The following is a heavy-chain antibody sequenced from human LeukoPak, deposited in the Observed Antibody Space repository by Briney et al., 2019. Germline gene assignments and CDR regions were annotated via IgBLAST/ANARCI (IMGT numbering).Heavy chain of an antibody. J-gene: IGHJ5*02. CDR1: GGSISSSIYY. CDR3: ARQRDYSYNWFDP. V-gene: IGHV4-39*01. CDR2: IYYSGST. Sequence: SETLSLTCTLSGGSISSSIYYCGWIRQPPGRGLGWIGCIYYSGSTYYNPSLKSRVTISVDTSKNQFCMELGSVTAACTAVYYCARQRDYSYNWFDPWGQGTLVTVSS. D-gene: IGHD4-11*01.